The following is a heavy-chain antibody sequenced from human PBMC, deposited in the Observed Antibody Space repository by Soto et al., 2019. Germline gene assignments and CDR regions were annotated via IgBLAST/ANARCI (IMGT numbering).Heavy chain of an antibody. D-gene: IGHD3-10*01. CDR3: ARYVLRGLIGAFDF. J-gene: IGHJ4*02. CDR2: IYSSAST. V-gene: IGHV4-59*01. Sequence: QVQLQESGPGLVKPSETLSLTCTVSGGSISLYYWNWILQPPGKGLEWIGKIYSSASTTYNPSFKSRVTTSVDTSKNQFSLKLGSVTAADTTIYYCARYVLRGLIGAFDFWGQGPLVTVSS. CDR1: GGSISLYY.